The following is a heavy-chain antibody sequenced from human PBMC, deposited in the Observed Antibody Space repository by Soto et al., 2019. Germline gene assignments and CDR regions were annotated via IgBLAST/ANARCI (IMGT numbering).Heavy chain of an antibody. J-gene: IGHJ4*02. CDR3: GRYSTSFAFGY. D-gene: IGHD6-6*01. Sequence: KTSETLSLTCIVSGASITNKNYYWGWIRQPPGKALEWIGTISYSGTTFYNPSLKSRLTISVDTPKNQLSLKVNSVTAADTAVYPCGRYSTSFAFGYGGQGTLVAASS. CDR2: ISYSGTT. V-gene: IGHV4-39*01. CDR1: GASITNKNYY.